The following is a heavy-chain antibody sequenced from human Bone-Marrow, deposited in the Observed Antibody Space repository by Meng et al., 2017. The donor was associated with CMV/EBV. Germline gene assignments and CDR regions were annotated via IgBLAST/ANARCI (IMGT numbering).Heavy chain of an antibody. CDR1: GGSISSYY. J-gene: IGHJ4*02. V-gene: IGHV4-59*01. D-gene: IGHD2-2*02. CDR2: IYYSGST. Sequence: SETLSLTCTVSGGSISSYYWSWIRQPPGKGLEWIGYIYYSGSTNYNPSLKSRVTISVDTSKNQFSLKLSSVTAADTAVYYCARDMEYQLLYEKKSDYWGQGTLVTVSS. CDR3: ARDMEYQLLYEKKSDY.